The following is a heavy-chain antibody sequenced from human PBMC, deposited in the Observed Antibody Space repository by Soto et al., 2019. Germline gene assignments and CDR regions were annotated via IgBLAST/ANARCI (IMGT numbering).Heavy chain of an antibody. CDR2: VNPDSGTT. J-gene: IGHJ4*02. CDR3: ARGTPYYDFWSGYAFDH. Sequence: SVKVSCKASGYTLKGYYMHWVRQAPGQGLEWMGWVNPDSGTTNYTQKFQDRVTMTWDTSITTAYVELTSLTSDDTAVYYCARGTPYYDFWSGYAFDHWGQGTLVTVSS. D-gene: IGHD3-3*01. CDR1: GYTLKGYY. V-gene: IGHV1-2*02.